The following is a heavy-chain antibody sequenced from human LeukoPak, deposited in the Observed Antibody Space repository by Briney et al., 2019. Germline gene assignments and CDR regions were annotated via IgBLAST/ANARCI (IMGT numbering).Heavy chain of an antibody. J-gene: IGHJ4*02. V-gene: IGHV3-30-3*02. CDR3: SSSIVVVVAAFDY. CDR1: GFTFSSYA. CDR2: ISYDGSNK. D-gene: IGHD2-15*01. Sequence: PGRSLRLSCAASGFTFSSYAMHWVRQAPGKGLEWVAVISYDGSNKYYADSVKGRFTISSDNSKNTLYLQMNSLRAEDTAVYYCSSSIVVVVAAFDYWGQGTLVTVSS.